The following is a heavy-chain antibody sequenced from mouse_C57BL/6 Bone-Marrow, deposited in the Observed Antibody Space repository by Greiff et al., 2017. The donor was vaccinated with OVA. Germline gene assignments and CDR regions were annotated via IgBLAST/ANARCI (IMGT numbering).Heavy chain of an antibody. V-gene: IGHV1-69*01. CDR2: IDPSDSYT. CDR1: GYTFTSYW. Sequence: VHLQQPGAELVMPGASVKLSCKASGYTFTSYWMHWVKQRPGQGLEWIGEIDPSDSYTNYNQKFKGKSTLTVDKSSSTAYMQLSSLTSEDSAVYYWARDHYYGSSALYVMDYWGQGTSVTVSS. CDR3: ARDHYYGSSALYVMDY. D-gene: IGHD1-1*01. J-gene: IGHJ4*01.